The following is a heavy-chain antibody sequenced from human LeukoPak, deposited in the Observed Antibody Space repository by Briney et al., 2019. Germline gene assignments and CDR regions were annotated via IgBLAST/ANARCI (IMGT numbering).Heavy chain of an antibody. V-gene: IGHV3-13*01. Sequence: GGSLRLSCAASGFTFSSYDMHWVRQATGKGLEWVSAIGTAGDTYYPGSVKGRFTISRENAKNSLYLQMNRLRAGDTAVYYCARVKGPIAARYYDYWGQGTLVTVSS. CDR3: ARVKGPIAARYYDY. J-gene: IGHJ4*02. CDR2: IGTAGDT. D-gene: IGHD6-6*01. CDR1: GFTFSSYD.